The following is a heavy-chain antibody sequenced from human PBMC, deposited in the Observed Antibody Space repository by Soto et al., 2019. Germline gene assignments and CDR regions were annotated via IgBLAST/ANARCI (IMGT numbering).Heavy chain of an antibody. CDR2: FDPEDGET. V-gene: IGHV1-24*01. Sequence: ASVKVSCKVSGYTLTELSMHWVRQAPGKGLEWMGGFDPEDGETIYAQKFQGRVTMTEDTSTDTAYMDLSSLRSEDTAVYYCATVQPLYGSGSYSYYFDYWGQGTLVTVSS. D-gene: IGHD3-10*01. CDR3: ATVQPLYGSGSYSYYFDY. CDR1: GYTLTELS. J-gene: IGHJ4*02.